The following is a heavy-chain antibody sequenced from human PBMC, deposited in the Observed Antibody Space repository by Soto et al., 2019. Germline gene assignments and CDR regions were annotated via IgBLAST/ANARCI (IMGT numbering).Heavy chain of an antibody. CDR3: AKITKWELSYLDY. CDR2: ISGSGGST. V-gene: IGHV3-23*01. D-gene: IGHD1-26*01. Sequence: PGGSLRLSCAASGFTFSSYAMSWVRQAPGKGLECVSAISGSGGSTYYADSVKGRFTISRDNSKNTLYLQMNSLRAEDTAVYYCAKITKWELSYLDYWGHGTLVTVSS. CDR1: GFTFSSYA. J-gene: IGHJ4*01.